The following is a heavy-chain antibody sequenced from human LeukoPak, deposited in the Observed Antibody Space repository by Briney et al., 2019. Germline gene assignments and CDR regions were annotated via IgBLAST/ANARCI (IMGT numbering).Heavy chain of an antibody. CDR3: ARHTYARPFDS. D-gene: IGHD6-6*01. J-gene: IGHJ4*02. CDR1: GFTFDDYG. Sequence: PGGSLRLSCAASGFTFDDYGMSWVRQPPGKGLEWVGYIYYSGDSNYNPSLKSRATISVDTSKSQFSLKVSSVTAADTAIYYCARHTYARPFDSWGQGTPVTVSS. CDR2: IYYSGDS. V-gene: IGHV4-59*08.